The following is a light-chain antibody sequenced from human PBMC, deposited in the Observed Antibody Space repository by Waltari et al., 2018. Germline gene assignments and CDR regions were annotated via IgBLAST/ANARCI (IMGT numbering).Light chain of an antibody. V-gene: IGLV2-14*03. Sequence: QSALTQPASVSGSPGQSITISCTGFSSGIGGHYYVSWYQQHPGKAPKLIIYNVSNRPSGFSDRFSGSKSGNTASLTISGLQAEDEAEYYCSSNTNSNALVFGGGTKVTVL. CDR3: SSNTNSNALV. CDR1: SSGIGGHYY. CDR2: NVS. J-gene: IGLJ3*02.